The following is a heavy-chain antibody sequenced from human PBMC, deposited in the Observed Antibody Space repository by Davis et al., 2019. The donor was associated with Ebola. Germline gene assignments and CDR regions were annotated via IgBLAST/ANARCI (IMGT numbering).Heavy chain of an antibody. Sequence: GESLKISCKGSGYSFSSFWIGWVRQMPGKGLEWMGIIYPGDSDTTYSPSFQGQVTISADKSTSTAYLQWSSLKASDTAMYYCAKLSGSYYGGGYFDYWGQGTLVTVSS. V-gene: IGHV5-51*01. CDR3: AKLSGSYYGGGYFDY. CDR1: GYSFSSFW. D-gene: IGHD1-26*01. CDR2: IYPGDSDT. J-gene: IGHJ4*02.